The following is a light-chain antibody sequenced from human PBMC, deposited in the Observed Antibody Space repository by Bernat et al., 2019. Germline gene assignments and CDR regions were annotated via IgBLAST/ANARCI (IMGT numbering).Light chain of an antibody. Sequence: DIPLTQSPSFLSASVGDTVTITCRTSQVIGNYVAWYQQNLGKAPKLLIYAASILQTGVPSRFSGRGSGTEFTLTISSLQPEDFATYYCQQFNPYPIFGPGTKVDI. CDR1: QVIGNY. CDR2: AAS. V-gene: IGKV1-9*01. J-gene: IGKJ3*01. CDR3: QQFNPYPI.